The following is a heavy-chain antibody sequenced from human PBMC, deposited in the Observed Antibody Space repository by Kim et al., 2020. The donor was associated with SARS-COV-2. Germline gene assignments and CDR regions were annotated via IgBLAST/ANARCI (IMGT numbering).Heavy chain of an antibody. D-gene: IGHD3-22*01. J-gene: IGHJ4*02. CDR1: GFTVSSNY. CDR3: ASEPLINYYDSSGYPISLDY. V-gene: IGHV3-66*01. CDR2: IYSGGST. Sequence: GGSLRLSCAASGFTVSSNYMSWVRQAPGKGLEWVSVIYSGGSTYYADSVKGRFTISRDNSKNTLYLQMNSLRAEDTAVYYCASEPLINYYDSSGYPISLDYWGQGTLVTVSS.